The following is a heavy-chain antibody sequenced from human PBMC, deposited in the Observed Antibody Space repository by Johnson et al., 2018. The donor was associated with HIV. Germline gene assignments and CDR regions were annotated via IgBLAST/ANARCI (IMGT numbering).Heavy chain of an antibody. CDR2: ISSSGSTI. J-gene: IGHJ3*02. CDR1: GFIFSDYY. D-gene: IGHD6-19*01. CDR3: ARDHGWSRGWLFDAFDI. Sequence: QEQLVESGGGLVKPGGSLRLSCAASGFIFSDYYMSWIRQAPGKGLEWVSYISSSGSTIYYADSVKGRFTISRDNAKNSLYLQMNSLRPEDTAVYYCARDHGWSRGWLFDAFDIWGQGTMVTVSS. V-gene: IGHV3-11*04.